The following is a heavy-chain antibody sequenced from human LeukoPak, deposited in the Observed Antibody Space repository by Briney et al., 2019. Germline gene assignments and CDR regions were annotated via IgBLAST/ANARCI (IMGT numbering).Heavy chain of an antibody. J-gene: IGHJ3*02. D-gene: IGHD2-2*01. CDR1: GFTFSNYG. CDR3: ARDFSGSMDFDI. V-gene: IGHV3-33*01. CDR2: IWYDGSNK. Sequence: GGSLRLSCAASGFTFSNYGMHWVRQAPGKGLEWVAVIWYDGSNKYYADSVKGRFTISRDNSKNTLYLQMNSLRAEDTAVYYCARDFSGSMDFDIWGQGTMVTASS.